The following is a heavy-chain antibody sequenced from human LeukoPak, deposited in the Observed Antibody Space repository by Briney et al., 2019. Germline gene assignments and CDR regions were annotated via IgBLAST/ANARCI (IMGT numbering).Heavy chain of an antibody. CDR2: IYYSGST. D-gene: IGHD3-10*01. J-gene: IGHJ3*02. V-gene: IGHV4-59*08. Sequence: SETLSLTCTVSGGSISSYYWSWSRQPPGQGQEWIGYIYYSGSTNYNPSLKSRVTISVETSKNQFYLKLSSVTAADTAVYYCARRREYYGSGSYYNAFDIWGQRTMGTVSS. CDR1: GGSISSYY. CDR3: ARRREYYGSGSYYNAFDI.